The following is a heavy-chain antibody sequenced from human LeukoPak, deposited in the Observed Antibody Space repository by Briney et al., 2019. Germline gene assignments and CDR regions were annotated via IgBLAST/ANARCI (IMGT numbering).Heavy chain of an antibody. V-gene: IGHV3-7*03. D-gene: IGHD5-18*01. CDR3: ARGGTRGYSPVDY. J-gene: IGHJ4*02. Sequence: GGSLRLSCAASGFTFSNFWMGWVRQAPGKGLEWVANIKQDGSERNYVDSVKGRSTISRDNAKNSLFLQMNSLRVEDTAVYYCARGGTRGYSPVDYWGQGILVTVSS. CDR1: GFTFSNFW. CDR2: IKQDGSER.